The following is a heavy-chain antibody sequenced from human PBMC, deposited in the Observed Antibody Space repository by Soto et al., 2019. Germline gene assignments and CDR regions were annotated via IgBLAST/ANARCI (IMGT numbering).Heavy chain of an antibody. V-gene: IGHV4-59*01. CDR3: ARVSWNQDYFDY. Sequence: ETLSLTCTVSGGSISSYYWSWIRQPPGKGLEWIGYIYYSGSTNYNPSLKSRVTISVDTSKNQFSLKLSSVTAADTAVYYCARVSWNQDYFDYWGQGTLVTVSS. CDR1: GGSISSYY. D-gene: IGHD1-1*01. CDR2: IYYSGST. J-gene: IGHJ4*02.